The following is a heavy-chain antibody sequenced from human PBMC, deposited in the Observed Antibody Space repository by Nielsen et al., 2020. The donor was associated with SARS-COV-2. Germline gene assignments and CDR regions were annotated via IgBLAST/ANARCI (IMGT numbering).Heavy chain of an antibody. CDR1: GGTFSSYA. CDR3: ARDLVGRSWSDFDY. V-gene: IGHV7-4-1*02. D-gene: IGHD6-13*01. CDR2: INTNTGNP. Sequence: ASVKVSCKASGGTFSSYAISWVRQAPGQGLEWMGWINTNTGNPTYAQGFTGRFVFSLDTSVSTAYLQISSLKAEDTAVYYCARDLVGRSWSDFDYWGQGTLVTVSS. J-gene: IGHJ4*02.